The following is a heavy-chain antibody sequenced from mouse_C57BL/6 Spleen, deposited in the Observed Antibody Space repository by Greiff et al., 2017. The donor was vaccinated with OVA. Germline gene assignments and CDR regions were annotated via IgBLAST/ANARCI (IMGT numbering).Heavy chain of an antibody. J-gene: IGHJ1*03. CDR2: ISSMGST. CDR3: AREDSYGSSWYFDV. Sequence: EVQVVESGPGMVKPSQSLSLTCTVTGYSITSGYDWHWIRHFPGNKLEWMGYISSMGSTNYNPTLKSRISITHDTSKNHFFLKLNSVTTEDTATYYCAREDSYGSSWYFDVWGTGTTVTVSS. CDR1: GYSITSGYD. D-gene: IGHD1-1*01. V-gene: IGHV3-1*01.